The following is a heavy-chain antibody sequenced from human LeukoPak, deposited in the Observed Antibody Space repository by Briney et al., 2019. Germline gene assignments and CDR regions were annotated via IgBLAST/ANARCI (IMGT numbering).Heavy chain of an antibody. V-gene: IGHV1-3*01. CDR2: INAGNGNT. CDR3: ARGLYSSGWYPDY. D-gene: IGHD6-19*01. J-gene: IGHJ4*02. Sequence: ASVKVSCKAPGYTFTSYAMHWVRQAPGQRLEWMGWINAGNGNTKYSQKFQGRVTITRDTSASTAYMELSGLRSEDTAVYYCARGLYSSGWYPDYWGQGTLVTVSS. CDR1: GYTFTSYA.